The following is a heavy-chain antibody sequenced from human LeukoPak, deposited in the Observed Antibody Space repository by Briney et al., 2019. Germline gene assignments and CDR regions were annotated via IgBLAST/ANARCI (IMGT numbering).Heavy chain of an antibody. D-gene: IGHD1-1*01. CDR2: IYYSGST. Sequence: SETLSLTCTVSGGSISSYYWSWIRQPPGKGLEWIGDIYYSGSTNYNPSLKSRVTISVDTSKNQFSLKLSSVTAADTAVYYCARAEYNWNDGGSENWFDPWGQGTLVTVSS. V-gene: IGHV4-59*01. J-gene: IGHJ5*02. CDR3: ARAEYNWNDGGSENWFDP. CDR1: GGSISSYY.